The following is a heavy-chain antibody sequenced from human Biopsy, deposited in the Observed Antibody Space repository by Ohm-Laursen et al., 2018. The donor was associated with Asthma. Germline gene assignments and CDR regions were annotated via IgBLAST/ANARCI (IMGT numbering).Heavy chain of an antibody. Sequence: SLRLSCTASGFTFSSYGMHWVRQAPGKGLEWVAVISYDGSNKYYADSVKGRFTIPRDNSKNTLYLQMNSLRAEDTAVYYCASQSSGPDFWSGYYYFDYWGQGTLVTVSS. CDR1: GFTFSSYG. V-gene: IGHV3-30*03. J-gene: IGHJ4*02. D-gene: IGHD3-3*01. CDR2: ISYDGSNK. CDR3: ASQSSGPDFWSGYYYFDY.